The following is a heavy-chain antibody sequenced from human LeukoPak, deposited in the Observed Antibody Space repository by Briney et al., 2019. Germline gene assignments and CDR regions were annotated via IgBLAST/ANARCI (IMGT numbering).Heavy chain of an antibody. J-gene: IGHJ5*02. CDR3: ARGNDYDSSGYINWFDP. CDR1: GFTFSSYA. D-gene: IGHD3-22*01. CDR2: ISYDGSNK. V-gene: IGHV3-30-3*01. Sequence: GGSLRLSCAASGFTFSSYAMHWVRQAPGKGLEWVAVISYDGSNKYYADSVKGRFTISRDNSKNTLYLQMNSLRAEDTAVYYCARGNDYDSSGYINWFDPWGQGTLVTVPS.